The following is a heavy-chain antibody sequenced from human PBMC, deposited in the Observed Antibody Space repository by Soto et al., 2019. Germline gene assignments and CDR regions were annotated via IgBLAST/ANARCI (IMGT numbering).Heavy chain of an antibody. V-gene: IGHV3-53*01. CDR1: GFTVSSNY. D-gene: IGHD1-26*01. Sequence: GGSLRLSCAASGFTVSSNYMSWVRQAPGKGLEWVSVIYSGGDTYYADSVKGRFTISRDNSKNMLYLQMNSLRVEDTAVYYCAKDRHPDGIWSYDFWGQGTLVTVSS. J-gene: IGHJ4*02. CDR2: IYSGGDT. CDR3: AKDRHPDGIWSYDF.